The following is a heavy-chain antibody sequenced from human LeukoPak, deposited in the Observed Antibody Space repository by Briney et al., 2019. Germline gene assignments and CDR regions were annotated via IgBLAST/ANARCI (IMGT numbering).Heavy chain of an antibody. CDR2: ISSSGSTI. Sequence: GGSLRLFCAASGFTFSSYEMNWVRQAPGKGLEWVSYISSSGSTIYFADSVKGRFTISRDNAKNLLYLQMNSLRAEDTAVYYCARRGPMGFYYGAGSSYFDYWGQGTLVTVSS. J-gene: IGHJ4*02. CDR3: ARRGPMGFYYGAGSSYFDY. D-gene: IGHD3-10*01. CDR1: GFTFSSYE. V-gene: IGHV3-48*03.